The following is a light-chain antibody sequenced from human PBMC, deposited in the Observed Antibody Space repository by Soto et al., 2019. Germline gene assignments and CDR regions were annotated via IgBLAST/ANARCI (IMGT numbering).Light chain of an antibody. CDR1: QSVSSN. CDR2: GAS. J-gene: IGKJ1*01. V-gene: IGKV3-15*01. Sequence: EIVMTQSTATLSVSPGERATLSCRASQSVSSNLAWYKQKPGQAPRLLIYGASTRATGIPARFSGSGSGTEFTLTISSLQSEDFAVYYCQQDNNWPPWTFGQGNKVEIK. CDR3: QQDNNWPPWT.